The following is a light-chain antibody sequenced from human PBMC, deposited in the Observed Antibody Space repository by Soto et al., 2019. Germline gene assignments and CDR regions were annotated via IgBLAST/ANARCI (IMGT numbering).Light chain of an antibody. CDR3: QQSYSTLRT. CDR1: QSISNY. CDR2: AAS. V-gene: IGKV1-39*01. J-gene: IGKJ1*01. Sequence: DIQMTQSPSSLSASVGDRVTITCRASQSISNYLNWYQQKPGKAPKLLIYAASIVHSGVPSRFSGSGSGTDFTLTISSLQPEDFATYDCQQSYSTLRTFGQGTKVEIK.